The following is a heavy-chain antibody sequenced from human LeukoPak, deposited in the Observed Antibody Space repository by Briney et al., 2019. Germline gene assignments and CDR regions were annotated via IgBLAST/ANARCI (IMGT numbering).Heavy chain of an antibody. Sequence: GGSLRLSCAASGFTFSDYYMSWIRQAPGKGLEWVSYISSNGGSTIYYADSVKGRFTISRDNVKNSLYLQMNSLRAEDTAVYCCARVSRNLPKNAFDIWGQGTMVTVSS. CDR1: GFTFSDYY. CDR2: ISSNGGSTI. J-gene: IGHJ3*02. V-gene: IGHV3-11*01. CDR3: ARVSRNLPKNAFDI.